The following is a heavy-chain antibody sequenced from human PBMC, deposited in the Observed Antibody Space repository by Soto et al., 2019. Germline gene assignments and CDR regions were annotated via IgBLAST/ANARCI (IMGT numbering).Heavy chain of an antibody. CDR1: GGSFSGYY. J-gene: IGHJ6*02. CDR2: INHSGST. CDR3: ARGPGDGYNAWYYYGMDV. Sequence: SETLSLTCAVYGGSFSGYYWSWIRQPPGKGLEWIGEINHSGSTNYNPSLKSRVTISVDTPKNQFSLKLSSVTAADTAVYYCARGPGDGYNAWYYYGMDVWGQGTTVTVSS. V-gene: IGHV4-34*01. D-gene: IGHD5-12*01.